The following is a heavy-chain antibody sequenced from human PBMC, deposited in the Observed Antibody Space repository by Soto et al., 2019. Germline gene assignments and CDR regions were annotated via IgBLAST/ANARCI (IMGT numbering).Heavy chain of an antibody. Sequence: GGPRRVSCATSGFTFSDHAMHWVRQAPGEGLEWVSGIRGDLVTTPYADSVKGRFTISRDNSKNTLYLQMNSLRAEDTAIYYCVKEGKMGVEGFDFWGQGTLVTVSS. CDR3: VKEGKMGVEGFDF. V-gene: IGHV3-23*01. CDR2: IRGDLVTT. CDR1: GFTFSDHA. D-gene: IGHD1-26*01. J-gene: IGHJ4*02.